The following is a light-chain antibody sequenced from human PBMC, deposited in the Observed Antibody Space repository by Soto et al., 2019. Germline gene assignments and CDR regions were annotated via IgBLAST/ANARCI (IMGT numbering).Light chain of an antibody. V-gene: IGKV3-11*01. J-gene: IGKJ4*01. CDR1: QSVSSY. Sequence: EIVLTQSPATLSLSPGERVTLSCRASQSVSSYLAWYQQKPGQAPRLLIYDASNRATGIPARFSGSRSGPEFTLTINGLQSEDFAIYYCQPYNNWPLTFGGGTKVDIK. CDR2: DAS. CDR3: QPYNNWPLT.